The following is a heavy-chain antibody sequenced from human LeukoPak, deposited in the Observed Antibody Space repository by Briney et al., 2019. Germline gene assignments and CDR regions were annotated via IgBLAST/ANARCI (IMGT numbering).Heavy chain of an antibody. D-gene: IGHD6-13*01. V-gene: IGHV3-66*02. J-gene: IGHJ6*03. Sequence: GGSLRLSCAASGFTVSSNYMSWVRQAPGKGLEWVSVIYSGGSTYYADSVKGRFTTSRDNSTTTLHFLLNSRRAEETAGYDFWRGRGIAARMDVWGKGATVTVPS. CDR3: WRGRGIAARMDV. CDR1: GFTVSSNY. CDR2: IYSGGST.